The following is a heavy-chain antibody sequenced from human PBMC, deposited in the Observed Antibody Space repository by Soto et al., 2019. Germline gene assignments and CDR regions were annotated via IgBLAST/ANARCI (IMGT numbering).Heavy chain of an antibody. CDR2: ISAAGDP. Sequence: EVQLVESGGGLVQPGGSLRLSCAASGFTFRNYDMHWVRQGTGKGLEWVSGISAAGDPDYADSVEGRFTISRENAQNSFVLQMNSLRVGDTAVYYCARTDRDFYGLDVWGQGTTVIVSS. V-gene: IGHV3-13*05. CDR3: ARTDRDFYGLDV. J-gene: IGHJ6*02. CDR1: GFTFRNYD.